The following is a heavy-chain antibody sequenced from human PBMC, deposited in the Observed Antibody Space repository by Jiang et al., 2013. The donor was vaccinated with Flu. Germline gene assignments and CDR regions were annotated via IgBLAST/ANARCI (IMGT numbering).Heavy chain of an antibody. D-gene: IGHD2-21*02. V-gene: IGHV4-59*08. Sequence: LLKPSETLSLTCTVSSGSISSHYWSWIRQPPGKGLEWIGYIHNSGTTNYNPSLKSRVTISIDTSTNQFSLKLISVTAPDTAVYYCARSHCGGDCYSMFGYSYYGMDVWGQGTTVTVSS. J-gene: IGHJ6*02. CDR2: IHNSGTT. CDR1: SGSISSHY. CDR3: ARSHCGGDCYSMFGYSYYGMDV.